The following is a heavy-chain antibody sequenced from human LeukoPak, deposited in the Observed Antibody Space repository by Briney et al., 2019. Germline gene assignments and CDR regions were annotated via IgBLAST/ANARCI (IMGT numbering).Heavy chain of an antibody. D-gene: IGHD4-17*01. J-gene: IGHJ4*02. CDR1: GFTASSNY. CDR3: ARYTVTNHYFDY. V-gene: IGHV3-66*01. CDR2: IYSGGST. Sequence: RGSLRLSCAASGFTASSNYMSWVRQAPGKGLEWVSVIYSGGSTYYADSVKGRFTISRDNSKNTLYLQMNSLRAEDTAVYYCARYTVTNHYFDYWGQGTLVTVSS.